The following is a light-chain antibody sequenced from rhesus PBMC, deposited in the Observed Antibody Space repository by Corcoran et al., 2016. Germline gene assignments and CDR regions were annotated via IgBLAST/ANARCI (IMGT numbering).Light chain of an antibody. CDR3: QQYSSRPLT. V-gene: IGKV1-22*01. J-gene: IGKJ4*01. CDR2: KAS. CDR1: QGISSW. Sequence: DIQMTQSPSSLSASVGDTVTITCRASQGISSWLAWYQQKPGKAPKPPIYKASSLQSGVPSRFSGSGSGTEFTLTISSLQSEDFATYYCQQYSSRPLTFGGGTKVEIK.